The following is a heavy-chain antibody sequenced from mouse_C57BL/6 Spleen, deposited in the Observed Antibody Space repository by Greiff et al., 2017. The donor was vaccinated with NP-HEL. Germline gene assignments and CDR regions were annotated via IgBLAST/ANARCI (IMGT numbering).Heavy chain of an antibody. Sequence: QVQLQQPGAELVKPGASVKLSCKASGYTFTSYWMHWVKRRPGQGLEWIGMIHPNSGSTNYNEKFKSKATLTVDKSSSTAYMQLSSLTSEDSAVYYCASDGSSPLDCWGQGTSVTVSS. V-gene: IGHV1-64*01. CDR1: GYTFTSYW. CDR3: ASDGSSPLDC. CDR2: IHPNSGST. J-gene: IGHJ4*01. D-gene: IGHD1-1*01.